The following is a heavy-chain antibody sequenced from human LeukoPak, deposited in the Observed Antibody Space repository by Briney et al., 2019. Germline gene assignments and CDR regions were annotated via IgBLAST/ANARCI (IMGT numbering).Heavy chain of an antibody. V-gene: IGHV1-18*01. Sequence: ASVRVSCKASGYTFTSYGISWVRQAPGQGLEWMGWISAYNGNTNYAQKLQGRVTMTTDTSTSTAYMELRSLRSDDTAVYYCARDYLSPTIRPFDYWGQGTLVTVSS. CDR3: ARDYLSPTIRPFDY. CDR1: GYTFTSYG. J-gene: IGHJ4*02. D-gene: IGHD2-2*01. CDR2: ISAYNGNT.